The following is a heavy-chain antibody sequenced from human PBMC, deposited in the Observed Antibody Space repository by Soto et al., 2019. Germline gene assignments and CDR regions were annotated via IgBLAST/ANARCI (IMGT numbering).Heavy chain of an antibody. CDR2: IYDGDSA. J-gene: IGHJ4*02. D-gene: IGHD3-16*02. V-gene: IGHV4-59*01. CDR1: GGCISSYY. CDR3: ASERGGYRFDR. Sequence: SETLSLTCTVSGGCISSYYWSWIRQPPGKGLEWIGYIYDGDSANYNPSLKSRVTISVDTSKKQFSLRLNSVTAADTAVYYCASERGGYRFDRCGQGHLVTVSA.